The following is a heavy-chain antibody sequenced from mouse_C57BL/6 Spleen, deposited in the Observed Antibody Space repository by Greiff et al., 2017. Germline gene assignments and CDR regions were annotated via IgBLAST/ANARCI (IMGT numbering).Heavy chain of an antibody. CDR3: AREGSDYYYGSIYGEDY. Sequence: VQLQQPGAELVKPGASVKLSCKASGYTFTSYWMHWVKQRPGQGLEWIGMIHPNSGSTNYNEKFKSKATLTVDKSSSTAYMQRSSLPSEDSAVYCCAREGSDYYYGSIYGEDYWGQGTTLTVSS. V-gene: IGHV1-64*01. CDR1: GYTFTSYW. CDR2: IHPNSGST. D-gene: IGHD1-1*01. J-gene: IGHJ2*01.